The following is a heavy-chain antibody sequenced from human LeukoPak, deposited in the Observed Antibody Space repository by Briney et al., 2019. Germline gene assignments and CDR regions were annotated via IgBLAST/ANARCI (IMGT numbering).Heavy chain of an antibody. D-gene: IGHD3-16*01. CDR3: AKKGGPGKYYFDY. CDR2: ISYDGSNK. J-gene: IGHJ4*02. Sequence: GGSLRLSCAASGFTFSSYAMHWVRQAPGKGLEWVAVISYDGSNKYYADSVKGRFTISRDNSKNTLYLQMNSLRAEDTALYYCAKKGGPGKYYFDYWGQGTLVTVSS. CDR1: GFTFSSYA. V-gene: IGHV3-30-3*02.